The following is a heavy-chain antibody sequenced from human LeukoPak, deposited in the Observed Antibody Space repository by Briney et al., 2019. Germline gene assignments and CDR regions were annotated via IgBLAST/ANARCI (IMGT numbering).Heavy chain of an antibody. CDR3: ARSYCSGGSCYYPYY. V-gene: IGHV3-48*04. CDR1: GFTFSSYS. J-gene: IGHJ4*02. Sequence: GGSLRLSCAASGFTFSSYSMNWVRQAPGKGLEWVSYISSSGSTIYYADSVKGRFTISRDNAKNSLYLQMNSLRAEDTAVYYCARSYCSGGSCYYPYYWGQGTLVTVSS. D-gene: IGHD2-15*01. CDR2: ISSSGSTI.